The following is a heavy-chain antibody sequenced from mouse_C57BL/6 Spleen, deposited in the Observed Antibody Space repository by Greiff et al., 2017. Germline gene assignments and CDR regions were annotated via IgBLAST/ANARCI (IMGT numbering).Heavy chain of an antibody. J-gene: IGHJ4*01. D-gene: IGHD2-4*01. V-gene: IGHV6-3*01. CDR3: TVANDYDYYAMDY. CDR1: GFTFSNYW. Sequence: EVQLVESGGGLVQPGGSMKLSCVASGFTFSNYWMNWVRQSPEKGLEWVAQIRLKSDNYATHYAESVKGRFTISRDDSKSSVYLQMNNLRAEDTGIYYCTVANDYDYYAMDYWGQGTSVTVSS. CDR2: IRLKSDNYAT.